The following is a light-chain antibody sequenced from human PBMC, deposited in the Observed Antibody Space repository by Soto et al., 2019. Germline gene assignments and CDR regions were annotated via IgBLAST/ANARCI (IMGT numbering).Light chain of an antibody. CDR2: RNN. J-gene: IGLJ2*01. Sequence: QSVVTQPPSASGTPGQRVIISCSGSSYNIGSNLVYWYQQVPGTAPKLLIYRNNQRPSGVPERFSGSKSATAASLAISGLRSEDEAEDHCAVWADSLSSLLFGGGTKLTVL. CDR3: AVWADSLSSLL. V-gene: IGLV1-47*01. CDR1: SYNIGSNL.